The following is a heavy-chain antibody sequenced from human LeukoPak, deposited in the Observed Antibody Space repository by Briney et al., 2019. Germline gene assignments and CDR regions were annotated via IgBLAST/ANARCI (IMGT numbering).Heavy chain of an antibody. Sequence: PGGSLRLSCAGSGFTFRISWMSWVRQAPGRGLEWVANIKEDGSEKNYVDSVKGRFTISRDNDKNLMYLQMNSLRVEDTAVYYCAKHVGYCVSSTCHFDYWGPGTLVTVSS. D-gene: IGHD2-2*01. J-gene: IGHJ4*02. CDR2: IKEDGSEK. CDR1: GFTFRISW. CDR3: AKHVGYCVSSTCHFDY. V-gene: IGHV3-7*05.